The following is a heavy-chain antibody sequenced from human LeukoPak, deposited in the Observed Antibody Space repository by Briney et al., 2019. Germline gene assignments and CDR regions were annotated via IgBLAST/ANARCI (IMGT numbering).Heavy chain of an antibody. D-gene: IGHD2-15*01. CDR1: GYTLTSYG. V-gene: IGHV1-18*01. CDR2: ISAYNGNT. CDR3: ARQTAAPPTPSDFDY. Sequence: ASVTVSCKASGYTLTSYGISWVRQAPGQGLEWMGWISAYNGNTNYAQKLQGRVTMTTDTSTSTAYMELRSLRSDDTAVYYCARQTAAPPTPSDFDYWGQGTLVTVSS. J-gene: IGHJ4*02.